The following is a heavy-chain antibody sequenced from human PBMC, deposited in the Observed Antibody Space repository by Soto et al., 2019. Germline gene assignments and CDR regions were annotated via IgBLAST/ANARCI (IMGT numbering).Heavy chain of an antibody. CDR2: ISAYNGNT. J-gene: IGHJ4*02. Sequence: ASVKVSCKASGYTFTSYGISWVRQAPGQGLEWMGWISAYNGNTNYAQKLQGRDTMTTDTSTSTAYMELRSLRSDDTAVYYCARTRVVDTAMADYFDYWGQGTLVTVSS. V-gene: IGHV1-18*01. CDR1: GYTFTSYG. CDR3: ARTRVVDTAMADYFDY. D-gene: IGHD5-18*01.